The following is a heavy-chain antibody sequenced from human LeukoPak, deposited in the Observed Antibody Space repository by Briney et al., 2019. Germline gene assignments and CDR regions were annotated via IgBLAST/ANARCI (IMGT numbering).Heavy chain of an antibody. CDR2: ISSSSSYI. CDR3: ASRTLGYCSGGSCYSGAPFDP. D-gene: IGHD2-15*01. J-gene: IGHJ5*02. V-gene: IGHV3-21*01. CDR1: GFTFSSYS. Sequence: PGGSLRLSYAASGFTFSSYSMNWVRQAPGKGLEWVSSISSSSSYIYYADSVKGRFTISRDNAKNSLYLQRNSLRAEDTAVYYCASRTLGYCSGGSCYSGAPFDPWGQGTLVTVSS.